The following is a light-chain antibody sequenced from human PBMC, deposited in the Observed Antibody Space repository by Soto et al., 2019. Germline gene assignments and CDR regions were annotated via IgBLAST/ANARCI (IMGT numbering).Light chain of an antibody. Sequence: DIQMTQSPSTLSASVGDRVTITCRASQSISNWLAWYQQKPGKAPKLLIYDVSRLESGVPSRCSGRGSGTEFTLTISSLQPADFATYYCQQYNSYPWTFGQGTKVEIK. V-gene: IGKV1-5*01. CDR2: DVS. J-gene: IGKJ1*01. CDR3: QQYNSYPWT. CDR1: QSISNW.